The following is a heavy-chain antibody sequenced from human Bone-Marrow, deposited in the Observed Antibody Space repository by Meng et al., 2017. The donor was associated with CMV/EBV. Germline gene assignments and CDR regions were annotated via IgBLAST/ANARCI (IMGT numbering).Heavy chain of an antibody. D-gene: IGHD3-22*01. J-gene: IGHJ4*02. CDR1: AW. Sequence: AWVSWVRPAPGKGLEWVGRIKSKTDGGTTDYAAPVKGRFTISRDDSKNTLYLQMNSLKTEDTAVYYCTTGKLHYYDSSGYYYRDFDYWGQGTLVTVSS. CDR2: IKSKTDGGTT. V-gene: IGHV3-15*01. CDR3: TTGKLHYYDSSGYYYRDFDY.